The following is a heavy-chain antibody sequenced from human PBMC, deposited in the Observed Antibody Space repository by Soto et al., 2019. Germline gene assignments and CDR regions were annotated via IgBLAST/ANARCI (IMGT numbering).Heavy chain of an antibody. J-gene: IGHJ4*02. V-gene: IGHV3-74*01. CDR1: GFTFNANW. D-gene: IGHD3-10*01. CDR3: ARGGVSGGFDY. CDR2: IKPDGSDT. Sequence: EVQLVESGGGLVQPGESLRLSCVASGFTFNANWMGWARQAPGKGLVWVSLIKPDGSDTGYADSVKGRFTISRDNSKNTLYLQMNSLRADDTAVYYCARGGVSGGFDYWGQGTLVTVST.